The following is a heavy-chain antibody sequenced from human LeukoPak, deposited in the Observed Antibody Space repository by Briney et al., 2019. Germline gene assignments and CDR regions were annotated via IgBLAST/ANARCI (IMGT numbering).Heavy chain of an antibody. CDR2: INSDGSGT. CDR1: AYTFSTYW. CDR3: VREDSVNFPDAFDI. Sequence: GGSLRVSCAASAYTFSTYWMHWVRQAPGKGLVWVSRINSDGSGTRYADSVKGRFTISRDNTKNTLYLQMNSLRAEDTAVYYCVREDSVNFPDAFDIWGQGTMVTVSS. J-gene: IGHJ3*02. D-gene: IGHD5/OR15-5a*01. V-gene: IGHV3-74*01.